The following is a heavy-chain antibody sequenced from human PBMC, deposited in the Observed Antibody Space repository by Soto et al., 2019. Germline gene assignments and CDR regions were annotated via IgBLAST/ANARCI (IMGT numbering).Heavy chain of an antibody. CDR2: ISSSGSTI. CDR3: ARDRPGTYGMDV. Sequence: PGGSLRLSCAASGFTFSSYEMNWVRQAPGKGLEWVSYISSSGSTIYYADSVKGRFTISRDNAKNSLYLQMNSLRAEDTAVYYCARDRPGTYGMDVWGQGTTVTVSS. CDR1: GFTFSSYE. J-gene: IGHJ6*02. D-gene: IGHD1-26*01. V-gene: IGHV3-48*03.